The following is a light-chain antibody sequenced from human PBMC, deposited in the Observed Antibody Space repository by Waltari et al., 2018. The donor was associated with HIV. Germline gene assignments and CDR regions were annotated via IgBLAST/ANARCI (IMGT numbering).Light chain of an antibody. J-gene: IGLJ3*02. Sequence: QSGLTPPASVSGSPGQSLTISCTGSSSDLVSYASASWYQHHPGNAPKVIIFEVSNRPSGIPNRFSGSKSGSTASLTISGLQAEDEAYYFCTSYISSATPVFGGGTKVTVL. CDR3: TSYISSATPV. CDR2: EVS. CDR1: SSDLVSYAS. V-gene: IGLV2-14*01.